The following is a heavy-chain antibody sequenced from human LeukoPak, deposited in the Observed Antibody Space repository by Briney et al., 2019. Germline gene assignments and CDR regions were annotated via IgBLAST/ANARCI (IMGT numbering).Heavy chain of an antibody. CDR3: ARSSGWYSFPLGY. CDR2: IYYSGST. D-gene: IGHD6-19*01. J-gene: IGHJ4*02. V-gene: IGHV4-59*01. Sequence: SETLSLTCTVSGVSISSYYWSWLRQPPGKGLEWIGYIYYSGSTNYSPSLKSRVTTSVDTSKNQYSLKLSSVTAADTAVYYCARSSGWYSFPLGYWGQGTLVTVSS. CDR1: GVSISSYY.